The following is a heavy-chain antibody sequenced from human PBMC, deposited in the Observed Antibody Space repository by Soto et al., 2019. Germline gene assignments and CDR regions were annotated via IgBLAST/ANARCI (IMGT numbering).Heavy chain of an antibody. D-gene: IGHD2-15*01. CDR2: INYRGTT. CDR3: ARDAPGVAPY. J-gene: IGHJ4*02. CDR1: GGSIIDGQTY. Sequence: QVQLQESGPGLVKPSQTLSLTCTVSGGSIIDGQTYLNWIRQHPERGLEWMGYINYRGTTNYSPALKSXXLXXXXXSKNQFSLRLTSVTAADTAVYYCARDAPGVAPYWGQGTLVTVSS. V-gene: IGHV4-31*03.